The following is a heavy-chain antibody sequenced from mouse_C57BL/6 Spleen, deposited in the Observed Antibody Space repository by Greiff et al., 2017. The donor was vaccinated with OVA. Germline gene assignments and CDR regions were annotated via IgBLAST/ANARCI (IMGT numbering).Heavy chain of an antibody. J-gene: IGHJ2*01. CDR2: IYPSDSET. CDR3: ARGGYDGYYSY. V-gene: IGHV1-61*01. Sequence: VQLQQPGAELVRPGSSVKLSCKASGYTFTSYWMDWVKQRPGQGLEWIGNIYPSDSETHYNQKFKDKATLTVDKSSSTAYMQLSSLTSEDSAVYYCARGGYDGYYSYWGQGTTLTVSS. D-gene: IGHD2-3*01. CDR1: GYTFTSYW.